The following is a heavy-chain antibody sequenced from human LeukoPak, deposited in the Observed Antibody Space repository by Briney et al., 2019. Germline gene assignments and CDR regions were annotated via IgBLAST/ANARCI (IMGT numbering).Heavy chain of an antibody. CDR2: INHSGST. D-gene: IGHD3-10*01. J-gene: IGHJ4*02. Sequence: SETLSLTCAVYGGSFSGYYWSWIRQPPGKGLEWIGEINHSGSTDYNPSLRSRVTISVDTSKNQFSLKLSSVTAADTAVYYCARESGDPAMVRGVIRVDYFDYWGQGTLVTVSS. CDR1: GGSFSGYY. V-gene: IGHV4-34*01. CDR3: ARESGDPAMVRGVIRVDYFDY.